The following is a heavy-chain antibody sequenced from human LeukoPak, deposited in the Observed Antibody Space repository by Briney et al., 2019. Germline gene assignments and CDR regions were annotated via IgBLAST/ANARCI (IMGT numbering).Heavy chain of an antibody. J-gene: IGHJ5*02. CDR1: GFTFSSYG. V-gene: IGHV3-30*18. CDR2: ISYDGSNK. Sequence: GGSLRLSCAASGFTFSSYGMHWVRQAPGKGLEWVAVISYDGSNKYYADSVKGRFTISRDNSKNTLYLQMNSLRAEDTAVYYCAKEEYDSSGYYLWGQGTLVTVSS. CDR3: AKEEYDSSGYYL. D-gene: IGHD3-22*01.